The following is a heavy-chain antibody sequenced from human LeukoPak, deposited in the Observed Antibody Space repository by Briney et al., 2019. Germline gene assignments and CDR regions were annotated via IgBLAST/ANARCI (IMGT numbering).Heavy chain of an antibody. CDR2: INPSGGST. CDR1: EYTFTSYY. J-gene: IGHJ4*02. D-gene: IGHD1-26*01. CDR3: ARGSGSYRSPFYYFDY. V-gene: IGHV1-46*01. Sequence: ASVKVSCKASEYTFTSYYMHWVRQAPGQGLEWMGIINPSGGSTSYAQKFQGRVTMTRDTSTSTVYMELSSLRSEDTAVYYCARGSGSYRSPFYYFDYWGQGTLVTVSS.